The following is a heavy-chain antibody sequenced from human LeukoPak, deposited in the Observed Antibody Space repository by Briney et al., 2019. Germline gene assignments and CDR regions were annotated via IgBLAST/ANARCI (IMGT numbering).Heavy chain of an antibody. CDR2: IIPSGGST. V-gene: IGHV1-46*01. D-gene: IGHD6-19*01. CDR1: GYTFSTDF. J-gene: IGHJ4*02. CDR3: ARDGSRWDFDY. Sequence: ASVKVSCRTSGYTFSTDFIHWVRQAPGQGLEWMGRIIPSGGSTIYAQKFQGRVTITRDTSTSTVYLDMSRLTPEDTAVYYCARDGSRWDFDYWGQGTLVTVSS.